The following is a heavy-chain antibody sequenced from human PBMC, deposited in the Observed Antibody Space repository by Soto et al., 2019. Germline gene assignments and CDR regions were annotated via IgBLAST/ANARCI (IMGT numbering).Heavy chain of an antibody. CDR1: GGTLNSYT. Sequence: QVQLVQSGAEVKKPGSSVRVSCKASGGTLNSYTISWVRQAPGQGLEWMGGIIPVFGTTDYAQKFQGRVTTTADQSTGTAYLDLVSLRSEDTAIYYCSISNSYGRGAFWGQGTLVTVSS. CDR3: SISNSYGRGAF. J-gene: IGHJ4*02. CDR2: IIPVFGTT. D-gene: IGHD4-17*01. V-gene: IGHV1-69*01.